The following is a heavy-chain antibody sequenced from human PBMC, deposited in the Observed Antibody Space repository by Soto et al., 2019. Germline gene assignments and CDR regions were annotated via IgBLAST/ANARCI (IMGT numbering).Heavy chain of an antibody. J-gene: IGHJ5*02. CDR3: AKFGQQLIREGFDP. V-gene: IGHV3-23*01. Sequence: EVHLLESGGGLVQPGGSLRLSCAASGFTFSSYAMTWVRQAPGKGLEWVSCISDSGGSTYYADSVKGRFTISRDNSNNTLYLQMNSLRAEDTAVYYCAKFGQQLIREGFDPWGQGTLVTVSS. CDR2: ISDSGGST. CDR1: GFTFSSYA. D-gene: IGHD6-13*01.